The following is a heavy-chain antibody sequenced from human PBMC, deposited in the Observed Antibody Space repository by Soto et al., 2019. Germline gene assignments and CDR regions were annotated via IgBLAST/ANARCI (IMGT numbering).Heavy chain of an antibody. D-gene: IGHD3-22*01. CDR2: ISGSGGST. J-gene: IGHJ4*02. V-gene: IGHV3-23*01. CDR3: AKAPDSSGYYYILSDY. Sequence: GSLRLSCAASGFTFSSYAMSWVRQAPGKGLEWVSAISGSGGSTYYADSVKGRFTISRDNSKNTLYLQMNSLRAEDTAVYYCAKAPDSSGYYYILSDYWGQGTLVTVSS. CDR1: GFTFSSYA.